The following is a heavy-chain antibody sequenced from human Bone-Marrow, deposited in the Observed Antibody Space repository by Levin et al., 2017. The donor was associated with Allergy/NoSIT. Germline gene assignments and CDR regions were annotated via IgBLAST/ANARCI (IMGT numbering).Heavy chain of an antibody. V-gene: IGHV1-2*02. J-gene: IGHJ4*02. Sequence: PGESLKISCQASGYIFSRFYIHWVRQAPGQGLEWMGWISPHRNGINYAAQFQGRVAMTRDTSINTVYMELLSLTSDDTAVYYCARDRSEKGGVPAYWGQGTLVTVSS. CDR1: GYIFSRFY. CDR2: ISPHRNGI. CDR3: ARDRSEKGGVPAY. D-gene: IGHD3-3*01.